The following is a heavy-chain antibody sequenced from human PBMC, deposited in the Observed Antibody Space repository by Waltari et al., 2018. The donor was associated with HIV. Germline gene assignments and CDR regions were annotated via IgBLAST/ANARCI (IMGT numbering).Heavy chain of an antibody. CDR1: GFTISLFN. CDR2: ISGDGKNK. Sequence: EVRLVESGGGPVQPGGSLRLSCAASGFTISLFNMNWVRQTPGKGMDWVAYISGDGKNKYYADSVKGRFIISKDNGQNFLHLQMDRLSVDDSAKYFCAREVTSSKVMNYWGQGTPVIVSS. CDR3: AREVTSSKVMNY. V-gene: IGHV3-48*03. J-gene: IGHJ4*02. D-gene: IGHD2-21*02.